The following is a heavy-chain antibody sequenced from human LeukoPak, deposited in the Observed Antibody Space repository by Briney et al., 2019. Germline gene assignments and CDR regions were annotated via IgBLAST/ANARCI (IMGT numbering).Heavy chain of an antibody. J-gene: IGHJ5*02. CDR2: SHNSGST. V-gene: IGHV4-61*10. CDR3: ARARTGFDL. D-gene: IGHD1-1*01. Sequence: SETLSLTCIVSGGSISRGSYYWNWIRQPAGKGLEWMGRSHNSGSTNYNPSLKSRVTISVDTSKNQLSLKLSSVTAADSAVYYCARARTGFDLWGQGALVTVSS. CDR1: GGSISRGSYY.